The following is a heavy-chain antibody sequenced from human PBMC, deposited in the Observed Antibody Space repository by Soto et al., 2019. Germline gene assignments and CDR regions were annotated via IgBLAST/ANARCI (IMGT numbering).Heavy chain of an antibody. CDR1: GFTFVTNG. CDR3: AKVPHDSACLLELDYFDY. D-gene: IGHD3-10*01. Sequence: GGPLILSWAASGFTFVTNGMTWVRQVPGKGLEWVSAISAGGGTTDYADPVKGRFAISRDNSKNMLYLQMNSLRIEDTAVYYCAKVPHDSACLLELDYFDYWGQGTTVTVYS. J-gene: IGHJ4*02. CDR2: ISAGGGTT. V-gene: IGHV3-23*01.